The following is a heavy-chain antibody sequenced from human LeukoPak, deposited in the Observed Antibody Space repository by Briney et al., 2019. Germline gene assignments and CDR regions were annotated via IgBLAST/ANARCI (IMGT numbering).Heavy chain of an antibody. D-gene: IGHD6-19*01. Sequence: PSQTLSLTCAVSGGSISSGSYSWSWIRQPPGKGLEWIGYIYPRGSTYYNPSLKSRVTLSVDKSANQFSLKLSSVTAADTAVYYCAREERLVHDWFDRSGKGSLVTV. V-gene: IGHV4-30-2*01. CDR2: IYPRGST. CDR3: AREERLVHDWFDR. CDR1: GGSISSGSYS. J-gene: IGHJ5*02.